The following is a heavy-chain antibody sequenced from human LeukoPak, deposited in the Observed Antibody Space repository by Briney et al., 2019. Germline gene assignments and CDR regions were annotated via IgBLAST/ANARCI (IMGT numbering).Heavy chain of an antibody. CDR3: ARDHRSITKHSSSWYSWWFDP. CDR2: IYYSGST. J-gene: IGHJ5*02. D-gene: IGHD6-13*01. CDR1: GGSISSGDYS. Sequence: SQTLSLTCTVSGGSISSGDYSWSWIRQHPGKGLEWIGYIYYSGSTYYTPSLKSRVTISVDTSKNQFSLKLSSVTAADTAVYYCARDHRSITKHSSSWYSWWFDPWGQGTLVTVSS. V-gene: IGHV4-31*03.